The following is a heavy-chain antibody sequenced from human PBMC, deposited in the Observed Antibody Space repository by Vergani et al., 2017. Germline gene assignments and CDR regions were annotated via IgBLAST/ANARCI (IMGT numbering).Heavy chain of an antibody. D-gene: IGHD1-26*01. CDR2: IYHSGST. Sequence: QVQLQESGPGLVKPSETLSLTCAVSGYSISSGYYWGWIRQPPGKGLEWIGSIYHSGSTYYNPSLKSRVTISVDTSKNQFSLKLSSVTAADTAVYYCARYSGRRGIDYWGQGTLVTVSS. J-gene: IGHJ4*02. CDR1: GYSISSGYY. CDR3: ARYSGRRGIDY. V-gene: IGHV4-38-2*01.